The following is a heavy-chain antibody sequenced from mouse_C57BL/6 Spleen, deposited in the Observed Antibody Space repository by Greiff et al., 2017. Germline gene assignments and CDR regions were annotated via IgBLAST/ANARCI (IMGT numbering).Heavy chain of an antibody. CDR1: GFNIKDYY. CDR2: IDPEDGET. CDR3: ARAITTVPHYYAMDY. J-gene: IGHJ4*01. D-gene: IGHD1-1*01. Sequence: VHVKQSGAELVKPGASVKLSCTASGFNIKDYYMHWVKQRTEQGLEWIGRIDPEDGETKYAPKFQGKATITADTSSNTAYLQLSSLTSEDTAVYYCARAITTVPHYYAMDYWGQGTSVTVSS. V-gene: IGHV14-2*01.